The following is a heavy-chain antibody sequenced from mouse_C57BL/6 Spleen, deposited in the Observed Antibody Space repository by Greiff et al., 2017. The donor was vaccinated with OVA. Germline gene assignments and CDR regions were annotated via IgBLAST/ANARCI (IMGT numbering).Heavy chain of an antibody. J-gene: IGHJ2*01. CDR3: ARTVYYFDY. CDR1: GFTFTDYY. CDR2: IRNKANGYTT. Sequence: EVMLVESGGGLVQPGGSLSLFCAASGFTFTDYYMSWVRQPPGKALEWLGFIRNKANGYTTEYSASVKGRFTISRDNSQSILYLQMNALRAEDSATYYCARTVYYFDYWGQGTTLTVSS. V-gene: IGHV7-3*01.